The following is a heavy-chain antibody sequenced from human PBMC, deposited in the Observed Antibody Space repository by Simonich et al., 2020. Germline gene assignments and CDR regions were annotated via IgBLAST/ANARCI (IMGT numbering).Heavy chain of an antibody. Sequence: PGGSLRLSCAASGFTFSSYEMNWVRQAPGKGLEWVSYISSSGSTIYYADSVKGRFTIYRDNAKNSRYLQMNSLRAEDTAVYYCAREKWLRFAFDIWGQGTMVTVSS. CDR2: ISSSGSTI. J-gene: IGHJ3*02. CDR1: GFTFSSYE. V-gene: IGHV3-48*03. CDR3: AREKWLRFAFDI. D-gene: IGHD5-12*01.